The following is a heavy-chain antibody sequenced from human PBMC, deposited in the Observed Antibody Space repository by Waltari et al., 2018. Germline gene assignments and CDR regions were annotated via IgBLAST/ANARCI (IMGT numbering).Heavy chain of an antibody. CDR2: IYYSGST. V-gene: IGHV4-59*01. CDR1: GGSISSYY. Sequence: QVQLQESGPGLVKPSETLSLTCTVSGGSISSYYWSWIRQPPGKGLEWIGYIYYSGSTNYNPSLKVRVTISVDTSKNQFSLKLSSVTAADTAVYYCAREGIAVAGNWFDPWGQGTLVTVSS. D-gene: IGHD6-19*01. J-gene: IGHJ5*02. CDR3: AREGIAVAGNWFDP.